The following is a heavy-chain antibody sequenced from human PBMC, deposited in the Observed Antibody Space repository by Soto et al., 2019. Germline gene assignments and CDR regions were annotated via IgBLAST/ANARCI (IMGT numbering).Heavy chain of an antibody. CDR3: ARGKHRNYYGSGSISRYYYYGMDV. D-gene: IGHD3-10*01. J-gene: IGHJ6*02. CDR1: GGSISSYY. Sequence: PSETLSLTCTVSGGSISSYYWSWIRQPPGKGLEWIGFIYYSGSTNYNPSLKSRVTISVDTSKNQFSLKLSSVTAADTAVYYCARGKHRNYYGSGSISRYYYYGMDVWGQGTTVTVSS. V-gene: IGHV4-59*12. CDR2: IYYSGST.